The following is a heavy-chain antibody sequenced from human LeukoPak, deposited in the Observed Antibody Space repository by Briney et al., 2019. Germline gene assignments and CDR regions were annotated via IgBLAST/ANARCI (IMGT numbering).Heavy chain of an antibody. Sequence: PGRSLRLSCSASGFNFSSYGMHWVRQGPGQGLDWEAVISYDGSNKYYADSVKGRFTISRDNSKNTLYLQMNSLRAEDTAVYYCAKDQGGSYYYGMDVWGQGTTVTVSS. D-gene: IGHD1-26*01. CDR1: GFNFSSYG. CDR2: ISYDGSNK. V-gene: IGHV3-30*18. J-gene: IGHJ6*02. CDR3: AKDQGGSYYYGMDV.